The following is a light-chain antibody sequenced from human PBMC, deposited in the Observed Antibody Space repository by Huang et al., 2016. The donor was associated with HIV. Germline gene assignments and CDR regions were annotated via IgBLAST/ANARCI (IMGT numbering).Light chain of an antibody. Sequence: DIQITQSPSSLAASVGDRVTITCRASQNIENYLSWYQQKPGKAPKLLIYAASNLQRVVPDRFSARGSETHFVLSINGLQPEDSATYFCQQGSTFGPGTKV. J-gene: IGKJ1*01. CDR3: QQGST. CDR1: QNIENY. CDR2: AAS. V-gene: IGKV1-39*01.